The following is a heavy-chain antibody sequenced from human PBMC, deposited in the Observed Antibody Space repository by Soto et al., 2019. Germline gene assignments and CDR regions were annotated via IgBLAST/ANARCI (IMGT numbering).Heavy chain of an antibody. Sequence: PGGSLRLSCAASGFTFSSYAMHWVRQAPGKGLEWVAVISYDGSNKYYADSVKGRFTISRDNSKNTLYLQMNSLGAEDTAVYYCARGMSEGPFAQWLAGSLNYFDYWGQGTLVTVSS. CDR1: GFTFSSYA. CDR2: ISYDGSNK. CDR3: ARGMSEGPFAQWLAGSLNYFDY. J-gene: IGHJ4*02. D-gene: IGHD6-19*01. V-gene: IGHV3-30-3*01.